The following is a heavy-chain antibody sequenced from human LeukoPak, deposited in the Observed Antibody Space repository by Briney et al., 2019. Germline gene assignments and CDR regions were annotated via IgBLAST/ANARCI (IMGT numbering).Heavy chain of an antibody. CDR3: ASAVTTVVFDY. J-gene: IGHJ4*02. V-gene: IGHV4-39*07. Sequence: SETLSLTCTVSGGSISSSSYYWGWIRQPPGKGLEWIGSIYHSVSTYYNPSLQNRVTISVDTSKNQFSLKLSSVTAADTAVYYCASAVTTVVFDYWGQGALFTVSS. D-gene: IGHD4-17*01. CDR2: IYHSVST. CDR1: GGSISSSSYY.